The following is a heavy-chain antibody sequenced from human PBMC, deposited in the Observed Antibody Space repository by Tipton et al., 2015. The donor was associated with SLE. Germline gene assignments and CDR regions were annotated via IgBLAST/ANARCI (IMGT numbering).Heavy chain of an antibody. CDR3: ARHFGAVAGFDY. Sequence: GLVKPSETLSLTCTVSGGSISSYYWSWIRQPPGKGLEWIGYIYYSGSTNYNPSLKSRVTISVDTSKNQFSLKLSSVTAADTAVYYCARHFGAVAGFDYWGQGTLVTVSS. V-gene: IGHV4-59*08. CDR1: GGSISSYY. CDR2: IYYSGST. D-gene: IGHD6-19*01. J-gene: IGHJ4*02.